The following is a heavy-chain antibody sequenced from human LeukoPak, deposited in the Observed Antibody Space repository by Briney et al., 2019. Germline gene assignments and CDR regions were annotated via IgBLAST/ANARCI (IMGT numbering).Heavy chain of an antibody. Sequence: PSETLSLTCAVYGGSFSGYYWSWIRQPPGKGLEWIGEINHSGSTNYNPSLKSRVTISVDTSKNQFSLKLSSVTAADTAVYYRARGGYDFWSGYYPYYYYYMDVWGKGTTVTVSS. CDR1: GGSFSGYY. D-gene: IGHD3-3*01. CDR3: ARGGYDFWSGYYPYYYYYMDV. J-gene: IGHJ6*03. CDR2: INHSGST. V-gene: IGHV4-34*01.